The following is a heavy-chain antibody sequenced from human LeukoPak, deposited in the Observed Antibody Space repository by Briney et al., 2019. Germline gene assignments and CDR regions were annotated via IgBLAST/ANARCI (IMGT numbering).Heavy chain of an antibody. D-gene: IGHD1-26*01. J-gene: IGHJ6*02. CDR1: GFNFKYVS. V-gene: IGHV3-15*01. Sequence: SGGSLRLSCAASGFNFKYVSMNWVRQVPGKGLEWVGRIRTKIEGETRDYPAPVKGRFIISRDDSKTTLYLQMNGLKTEDSAVYYCTTERNWELLRPYGLDIWGQGTTVIVSS. CDR2: IRTKIEGETR. CDR3: TTERNWELLRPYGLDI.